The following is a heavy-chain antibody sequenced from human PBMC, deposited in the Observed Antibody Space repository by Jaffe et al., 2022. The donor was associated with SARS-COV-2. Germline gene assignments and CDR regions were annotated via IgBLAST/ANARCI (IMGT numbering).Heavy chain of an antibody. D-gene: IGHD1-26*01. J-gene: IGHJ4*02. CDR3: ARGMSYHRY. Sequence: QVQLRESGPGVVKPSETLSLTCSVSGDSMDNYFWTWMRQSPGKGLEWIGYMSSGGSAKYSPSLKSRVTISVDTSKNQFSLKLSPVTTADTAVYFCARGMSYHRYWGQGMLVTVSS. CDR1: GDSMDNYF. CDR2: MSSGGSA. V-gene: IGHV4-59*01.